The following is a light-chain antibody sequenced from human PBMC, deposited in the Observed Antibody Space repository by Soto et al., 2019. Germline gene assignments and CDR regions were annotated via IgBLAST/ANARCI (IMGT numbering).Light chain of an antibody. CDR1: QSVSSY. V-gene: IGKV3-11*01. CDR2: DAS. Sequence: EIVLTQSPATLSLSPGERATLSCRASQSVSSYLAWYQQKPGQAPRLLIYDASNRATGIPARFSGSGSGTDFTLTISSLEPEDFAVYYCQQRSNWRIFFGPGTKVDIK. CDR3: QQRSNWRIF. J-gene: IGKJ3*01.